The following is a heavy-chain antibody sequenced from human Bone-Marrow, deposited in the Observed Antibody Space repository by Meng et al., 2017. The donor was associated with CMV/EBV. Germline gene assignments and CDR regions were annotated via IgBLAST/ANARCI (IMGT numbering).Heavy chain of an antibody. Sequence: SETLSLTCTVSGYSISSGYYWGWLRQPPGKGLEWIGSIYHSGSTYYNPSLKSRVTISVDTSKNQFSLKLSSVTAADTAVYYCAREGDEEYGDYPFPTNWGQGTLVTVSS. D-gene: IGHD4-17*01. V-gene: IGHV4-38-2*02. CDR2: IYHSGST. J-gene: IGHJ4*02. CDR3: AREGDEEYGDYPFPTN. CDR1: GYSISSGYY.